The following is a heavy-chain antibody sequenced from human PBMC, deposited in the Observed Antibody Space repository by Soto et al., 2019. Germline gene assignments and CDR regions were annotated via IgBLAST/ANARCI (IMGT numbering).Heavy chain of an antibody. Sequence: QVHLVQSGAEVRKPGASVKVSCKASGYTFTRYAMHWVRQAPGQRPEWMGWINPGNGDTKYSEKLQGRVTFTRDTHASTTYMELSSLRSEDTAVYYCARNSYISGDHDSYYFDYRGQGTPVTVSS. CDR2: INPGNGDT. D-gene: IGHD2-21*02. J-gene: IGHJ4*02. V-gene: IGHV1-3*01. CDR1: GYTFTRYA. CDR3: ARNSYISGDHDSYYFDY.